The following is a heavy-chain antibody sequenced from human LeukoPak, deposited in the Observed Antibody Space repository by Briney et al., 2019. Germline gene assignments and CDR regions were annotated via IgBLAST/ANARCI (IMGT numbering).Heavy chain of an antibody. CDR2: ISSSGSNI. D-gene: IGHD6-13*01. J-gene: IGHJ4*02. CDR1: GFTFSDYY. Sequence: GGSLRLSCAVSGFTFSDYYMTWIRQAPGKGLEWISYISSSGSNIYYADSVKGRFTIARDNAKNSVYLQMNSLRVEDTAVYYCAGESSWSFDYWGQGTLLTVSS. V-gene: IGHV3-11*01. CDR3: AGESSWSFDY.